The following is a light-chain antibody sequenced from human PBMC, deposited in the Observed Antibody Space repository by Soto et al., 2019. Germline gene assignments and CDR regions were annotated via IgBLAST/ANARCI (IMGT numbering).Light chain of an antibody. CDR3: QQYETFSGT. CDR2: DAS. J-gene: IGKJ1*01. V-gene: IGKV1-5*01. Sequence: DIQMTQSPSTLSASVGDRVTITCRASHTIYTWLAWYQHKPGKAPKLLIYDASSLESGVPSRFSGSGSGTKFTLTIASLQPDDFATYYCQQYETFSGTFGPGTKVDIK. CDR1: HTIYTW.